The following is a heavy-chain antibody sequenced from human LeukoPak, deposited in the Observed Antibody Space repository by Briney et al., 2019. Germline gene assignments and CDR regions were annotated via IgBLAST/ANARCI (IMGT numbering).Heavy chain of an antibody. Sequence: GRSLRLSCAASGFTFSSYGMHWVRQAPGKGLEWVAVIWYDGSNKYYADSVKGRFTISRDNSKNTLYLQMNSLRAEDTAVYYCAKGNYYDSSGPLYWGQGTLVTVSS. CDR2: IWYDGSNK. CDR3: AKGNYYDSSGPLY. CDR1: GFTFSSYG. V-gene: IGHV3-33*06. J-gene: IGHJ4*02. D-gene: IGHD3-22*01.